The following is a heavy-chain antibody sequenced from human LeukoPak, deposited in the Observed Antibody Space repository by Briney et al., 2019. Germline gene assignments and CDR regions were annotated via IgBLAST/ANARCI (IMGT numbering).Heavy chain of an antibody. Sequence: GGSLRLSCGASGFTFSNSWMHWVRQAPGKGLVWVSYMNGDGSTISHADSVKGRFTMSRDNAKNTLHLQMNSLRDDDTAVYFCATCTSYWYGIDYWGQGTLVTVSS. D-gene: IGHD2-2*01. J-gene: IGHJ4*02. V-gene: IGHV3-74*01. CDR3: ATCTSYWYGIDY. CDR1: GFTFSNSW. CDR2: MNGDGSTI.